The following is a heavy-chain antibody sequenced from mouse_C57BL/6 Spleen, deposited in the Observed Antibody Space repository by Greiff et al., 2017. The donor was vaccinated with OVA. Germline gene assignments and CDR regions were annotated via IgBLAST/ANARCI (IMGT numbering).Heavy chain of an antibody. CDR3: TTKYYGSSSSFDY. D-gene: IGHD1-1*01. Sequence: EVKLMESGAELVRPGASVKLSCTASGFNIKDDYMHWVKQRPEQGLEWIGWIDPENGDTEYASKFQGKATITADTSSNTAYLQLSSLTSEDTAVYYCTTKYYGSSSSFDYWGQGTTLTVSS. V-gene: IGHV14-4*01. J-gene: IGHJ2*01. CDR2: IDPENGDT. CDR1: GFNIKDDY.